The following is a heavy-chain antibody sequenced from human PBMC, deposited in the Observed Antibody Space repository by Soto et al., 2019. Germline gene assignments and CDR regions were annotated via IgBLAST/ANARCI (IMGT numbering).Heavy chain of an antibody. CDR2: INAGNGNT. CDR1: GYTFTSYA. Sequence: QVQLVQSGAEEKKPGASVKVSCKASGYTFTSYAMHWVRQAPGQRLEWMGWINAGNGNTKYSQKFQGRGTITRDTSASKAYMELSSRRSEDRAVYFCAGGFVVVTALDYWGQGTLVTVSS. D-gene: IGHD2-21*02. CDR3: AGGFVVVTALDY. V-gene: IGHV1-3*05. J-gene: IGHJ4*02.